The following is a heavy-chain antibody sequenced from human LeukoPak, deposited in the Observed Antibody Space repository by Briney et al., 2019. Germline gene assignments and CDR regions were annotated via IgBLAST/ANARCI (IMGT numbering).Heavy chain of an antibody. J-gene: IGHJ6*03. V-gene: IGHV1-8*01. CDR2: MNPNSGNT. CDR1: GYTFTSYD. Sequence: ASVKVSCKASGYTFTSYDINWVRQATGQGLEWMGWMNPNSGNTGYAQKLQGRVTMTTDTSTSTAYMELRSLRSDDTAVYYCARVPLPYYYMDVWGKGTTVTVSS. CDR3: ARVPLPYYYMDV.